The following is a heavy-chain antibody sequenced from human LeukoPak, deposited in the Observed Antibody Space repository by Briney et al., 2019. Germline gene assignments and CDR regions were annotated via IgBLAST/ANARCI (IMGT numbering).Heavy chain of an antibody. D-gene: IGHD6-13*01. V-gene: IGHV1-69*13. Sequence: SVKVSCKASGGTFSSYAISWVRQAPGQGLEWMGGIIPIFGTANYAQKFQGRVTITADESTSTAYMELSSLRSEDTAVYYCARDKQQLAYYYYMDVWGKGTTVTVSS. CDR3: ARDKQQLAYYYYMDV. J-gene: IGHJ6*03. CDR1: GGTFSSYA. CDR2: IIPIFGTA.